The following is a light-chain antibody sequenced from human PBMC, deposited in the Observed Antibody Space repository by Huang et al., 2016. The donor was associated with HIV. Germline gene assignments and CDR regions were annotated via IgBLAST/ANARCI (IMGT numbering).Light chain of an antibody. CDR2: GAS. V-gene: IGKV1-16*02. Sequence: DIQMTQSPSSLSASIGDRVTITCRASQGIRNLLAWIQQKPGKAPRSLIYGASSWRSGVPSNFSGSGSGTEFTLTINSLQPEDFATYYCQQYKSYPFTFGLGTRLEIK. CDR1: QGIRNL. J-gene: IGKJ5*01. CDR3: QQYKSYPFT.